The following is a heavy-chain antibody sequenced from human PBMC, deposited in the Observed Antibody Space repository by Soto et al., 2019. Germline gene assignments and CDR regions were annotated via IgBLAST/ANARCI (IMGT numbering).Heavy chain of an antibody. CDR1: VYTFTSYY. D-gene: IGHD3-22*01. Sequence: GASVKVSCKASVYTFTSYYMHLVRQAPGQGLEWMGIMNPSGGSTSYAQKFQGRVTMTRDTSTSTVYMELSSLRSEDTAVYYCARDGSYYYDSSGYVFDYWGQGTLVTVSS. J-gene: IGHJ4*02. V-gene: IGHV1-46*01. CDR2: MNPSGGST. CDR3: ARDGSYYYDSSGYVFDY.